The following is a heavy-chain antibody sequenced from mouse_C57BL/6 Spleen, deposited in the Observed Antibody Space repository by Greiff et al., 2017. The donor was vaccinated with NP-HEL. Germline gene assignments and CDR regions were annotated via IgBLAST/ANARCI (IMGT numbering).Heavy chain of an antibody. D-gene: IGHD1-1*01. CDR2: ISSGSSTI. V-gene: IGHV5-17*01. Sequence: EVKVVESGGGLVKPGGSLKLSCAASGFTFSDYGMHWVRQAPEKGLEWVAYISSGSSTIYYADTVKGRFTISRDNAKNTLFLQMTSLRSEDTAMYYCARLYYYGSSYLYAMDYWGQGTAVTVSS. CDR3: ARLYYYGSSYLYAMDY. J-gene: IGHJ4*01. CDR1: GFTFSDYG.